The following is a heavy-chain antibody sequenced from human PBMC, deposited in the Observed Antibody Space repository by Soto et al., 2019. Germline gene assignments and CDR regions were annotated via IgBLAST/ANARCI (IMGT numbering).Heavy chain of an antibody. CDR2: FYYGGST. CDR3: ARAGYGDYIFDY. D-gene: IGHD4-17*01. J-gene: IGHJ4*02. V-gene: IGHV4-59*01. Sequence: PSETLSLTCTVSGGSISSYYWSWIRQPPGKGLEWIGYFYYGGSTNYNPSLKSRVTFPKDTSKNQFSLKLSSVTAADTAVYYCARAGYGDYIFDYWGQGTLVTVSS. CDR1: GGSISSYY.